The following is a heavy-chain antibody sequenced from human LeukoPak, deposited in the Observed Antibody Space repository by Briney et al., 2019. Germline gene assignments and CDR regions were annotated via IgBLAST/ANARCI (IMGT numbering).Heavy chain of an antibody. V-gene: IGHV1-18*01. CDR3: ARDRRYSSSSLGYYYMDV. D-gene: IGHD6-6*01. CDR1: GYTFTSYG. J-gene: IGHJ6*03. CDR2: ISAYNGNT. Sequence: ASVKVSCKASGYTFTSYGISWARQDPGQGLEWMGWISAYNGNTNYAQKLQGRVTMTTDTSTSTAYMELRSLRSDGTAVYYCARDRRYSSSSLGYYYMDVWGKGTTVTVSS.